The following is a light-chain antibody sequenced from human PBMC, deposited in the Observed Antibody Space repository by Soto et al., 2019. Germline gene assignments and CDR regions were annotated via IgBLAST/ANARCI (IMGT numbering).Light chain of an antibody. V-gene: IGKV3-15*01. Sequence: EIVMTQSPATLSVSPGERATLSCRASQSVSSNLAWYQQKPGQAPRLLIYGASTRATGIPVRFSGSGSGTEFTLTISSLQSEDFAVYYCQQYNNWQYTFGQGTKLEIK. CDR2: GAS. J-gene: IGKJ2*01. CDR1: QSVSSN. CDR3: QQYNNWQYT.